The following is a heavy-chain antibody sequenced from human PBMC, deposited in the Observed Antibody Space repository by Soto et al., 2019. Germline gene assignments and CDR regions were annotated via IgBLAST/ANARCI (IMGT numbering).Heavy chain of an antibody. J-gene: IGHJ3*01. Sequence: QITLKESGPTLVKPTQTLTLTCIFSGFSFSADGVGVGWIRQPPGKALEWLALIYWDDDTRYRPSLKSRLTITKDPSKHQVVLPMTNMDPVDTGTYYCAHAYGGTSWPNDAFDVWGQGTVVTVSS. V-gene: IGHV2-5*02. CDR3: AHAYGGTSWPNDAFDV. D-gene: IGHD2-2*01. CDR2: IYWDDDT. CDR1: GFSFSADGVG.